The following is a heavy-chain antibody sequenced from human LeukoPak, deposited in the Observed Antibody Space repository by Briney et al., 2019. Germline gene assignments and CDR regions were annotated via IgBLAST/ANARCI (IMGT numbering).Heavy chain of an antibody. CDR3: ARDRSSGWYDFDY. J-gene: IGHJ4*02. Sequence: GGSLRLSCAASGFTFSSYAMHWVRQAPGKGLEWVAVISYDGSNKYYADSVKGRFTISRDNSKNTLYLQMNSLRAEDAAVYYCARDRSSGWYDFDYWGQGTLVTVSS. V-gene: IGHV3-30*04. D-gene: IGHD6-19*01. CDR1: GFTFSSYA. CDR2: ISYDGSNK.